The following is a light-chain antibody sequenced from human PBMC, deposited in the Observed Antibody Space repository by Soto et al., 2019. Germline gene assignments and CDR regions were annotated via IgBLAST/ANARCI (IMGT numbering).Light chain of an antibody. Sequence: AIQMTQSPSSFSASTGDRVTISCRASQGISSYLAWYQQKPGKAPKLLIYGASTLQSGVPSRFSGSGFGTDFTFTISCLQSEDFATYYCPHYNSYPWTFGQGTKVEIK. J-gene: IGKJ1*01. V-gene: IGKV1-8*01. CDR2: GAS. CDR1: QGISSY. CDR3: PHYNSYPWT.